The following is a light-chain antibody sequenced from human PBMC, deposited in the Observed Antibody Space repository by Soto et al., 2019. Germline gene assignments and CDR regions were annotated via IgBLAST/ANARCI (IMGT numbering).Light chain of an antibody. CDR1: QTINRQ. J-gene: IGKJ1*01. CDR2: DAS. Sequence: DIQMTQSPSSLSASVGDRVTISCRASQTINRQLNWYQQKPGKAPKLLMYDASRLHSGVPSRFSGGGSGTDFSLTISSLQPEDVATYYCQQSYTTLWTFGQGTKVELK. CDR3: QQSYTTLWT. V-gene: IGKV1-39*01.